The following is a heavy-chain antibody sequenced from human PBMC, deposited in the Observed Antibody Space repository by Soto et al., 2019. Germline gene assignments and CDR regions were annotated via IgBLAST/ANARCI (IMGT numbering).Heavy chain of an antibody. V-gene: IGHV1-46*01. D-gene: IGHD6-13*01. CDR1: GYTFTSYY. Sequence: QVQLVQSGAEVKKPGASVKVSCKASGYTFTSYYMHWVRQAPGQGLEWMGIINPSGGSTSYAQKFQGRVTMTRDTSTSTVYMELSSLRSEDTAVHYCARVSEIAAAGLPFDYWGQGTLVTVSS. CDR2: INPSGGST. CDR3: ARVSEIAAAGLPFDY. J-gene: IGHJ4*02.